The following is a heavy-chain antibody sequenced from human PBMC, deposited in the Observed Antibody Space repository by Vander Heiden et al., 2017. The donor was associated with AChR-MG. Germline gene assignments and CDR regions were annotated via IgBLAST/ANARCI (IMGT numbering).Heavy chain of an antibody. CDR3: ARQWASVPKLDVMFFDP. Sequence: EVQMVQSGAEVKKPGEYLKISCKGSGYRLTEYWIGWLRQMPGRGLEWMALIYPFESDTIYSQAFQGQVTVSVDKAIRTAYLQWKRLKDSDTAMYYCARQWASVPKLDVMFFDPWGQGTLGSVSS. CDR2: IYPFESDT. J-gene: IGHJ5*02. CDR1: GYRLTEYW. V-gene: IGHV5-51*01. D-gene: IGHD1-26*01.